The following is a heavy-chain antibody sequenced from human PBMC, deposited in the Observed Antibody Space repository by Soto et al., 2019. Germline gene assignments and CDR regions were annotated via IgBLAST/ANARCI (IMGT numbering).Heavy chain of an antibody. CDR3: AKDLHGDYYGMDV. V-gene: IGHV3-30*18. D-gene: IGHD4-17*01. CDR2: ISYDGSNK. Sequence: QVQLVESGGGVVQPGRSLRLSCAASGFTFSSYGMHWVRQAPGKGLEWVAVISYDGSNKYYADSVKGRFTISRDNSKNTRYLQMNSLRAEDTAVYYCAKDLHGDYYGMDVWGQGTTVTVSS. J-gene: IGHJ6*02. CDR1: GFTFSSYG.